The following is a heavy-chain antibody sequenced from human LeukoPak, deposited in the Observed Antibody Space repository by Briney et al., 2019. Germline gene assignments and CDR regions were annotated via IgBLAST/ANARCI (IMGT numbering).Heavy chain of an antibody. CDR3: ARGHTAGDAFDI. Sequence: ASVRVSCKASGYTFTGYNMHWVRQAPGQGLERMGWINPNSGGTNYAQKFQGRVTMTRDTSISTAYMELSRLRSDDTAVYYCARGHTAGDAFDIWGQGTMVTVSS. D-gene: IGHD2-2*02. V-gene: IGHV1-2*02. CDR1: GYTFTGYN. J-gene: IGHJ3*02. CDR2: INPNSGGT.